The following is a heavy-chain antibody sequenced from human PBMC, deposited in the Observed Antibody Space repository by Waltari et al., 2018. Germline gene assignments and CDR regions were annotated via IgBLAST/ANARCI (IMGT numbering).Heavy chain of an antibody. D-gene: IGHD2-2*01. CDR2: IFHTEAT. CDR3: VRAGYCSRSGCQTWAWD. Sequence: QVQLQESGPGLLKPSGTLSLTCAVSGGSITSLTWWTWVRQPPGKGLEWIGEIFHTEATSYNPSLKSRLTISVGKSKNQFSLKLSSVTVADTAVYYCVRAGYCSRSGCQTWAWDWGQGTLVTVSS. J-gene: IGHJ4*02. V-gene: IGHV4-4*02. CDR1: GGSITSLTW.